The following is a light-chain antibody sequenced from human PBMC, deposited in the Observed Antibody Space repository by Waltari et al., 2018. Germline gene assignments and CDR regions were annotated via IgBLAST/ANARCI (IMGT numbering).Light chain of an antibody. CDR3: QQCDDLPSCT. CDR2: GPS. V-gene: IGKV3-20*01. Sequence: EIVLTQSPGTLSLSPGERATLSCRASQSVGSDYLTWYQQKPGQAPRLLIYGPSNTAAGIPDRFSGSGSGTDFTLTISRLEPEDFAVYYCQQCDDLPSCTFGQGTKLEI. J-gene: IGKJ2*02. CDR1: QSVGSDY.